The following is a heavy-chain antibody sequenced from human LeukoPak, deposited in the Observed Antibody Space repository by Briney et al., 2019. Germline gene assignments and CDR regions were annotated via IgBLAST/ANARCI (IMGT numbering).Heavy chain of an antibody. CDR1: GYTFTNYG. D-gene: IGHD3-3*01. J-gene: IGHJ5*02. CDR3: ARITYDFWSGYYMPDDP. Sequence: ASVKVSCKASGYTFTNYGISWVRQAPGQGLEWMGWISIYNGNTDYAQKLRGSVTMTTDTSTSTAYMELRSPRSDDTAVYYCARITYDFWSGYYMPDDPWGQGTLVTVSS. V-gene: IGHV1-18*01. CDR2: ISIYNGNT.